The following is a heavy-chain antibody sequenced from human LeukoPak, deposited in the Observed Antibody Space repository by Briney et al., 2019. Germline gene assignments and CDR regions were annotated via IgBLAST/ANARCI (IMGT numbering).Heavy chain of an antibody. CDR2: IYYSGST. J-gene: IGHJ3*02. V-gene: IGHV4-59*01. D-gene: IGHD2-8*02. CDR3: ARHGYWRGAFDI. Sequence: SETLSLTCTVSGGSISSYYWSWIRQPPGKGLEWIGYIYYSGSTNYNPSLKSRVTISVDTSKNQFSLKLSSVTAADTAVYYCARHGYWRGAFDIWGQGTMVTVSS. CDR1: GGSISSYY.